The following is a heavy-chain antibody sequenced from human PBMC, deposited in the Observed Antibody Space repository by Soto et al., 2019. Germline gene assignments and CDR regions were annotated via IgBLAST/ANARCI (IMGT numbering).Heavy chain of an antibody. J-gene: IGHJ6*02. CDR2: IRGSGGST. CDR3: ANDLYSSSSMYYYGMDV. Sequence: PGGSLRLSCAASGFTFSSYAMSWVRQAPGKGLEWVSAIRGSGGSTYYADSVKGRFTISRDNSKNTLYLQMNSLRAEDTAVYYCANDLYSSSSMYYYGMDVWGQGTTVTVSS. V-gene: IGHV3-23*01. D-gene: IGHD6-6*01. CDR1: GFTFSSYA.